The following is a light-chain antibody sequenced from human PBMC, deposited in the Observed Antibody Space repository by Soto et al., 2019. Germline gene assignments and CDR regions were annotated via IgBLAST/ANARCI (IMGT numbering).Light chain of an antibody. Sequence: EIVLTQSPATLSLSPGERATLSCRASQSVSSYLAWYQQKPGQAPRLLISDASNRATGIPARFSGSGSGTDFTLTVSSLEPEDFAVYYCQQYGSFTGNTFGQGTKLEIK. CDR2: DAS. CDR1: QSVSSY. CDR3: QQYGSFTGNT. V-gene: IGKV3-11*01. J-gene: IGKJ2*01.